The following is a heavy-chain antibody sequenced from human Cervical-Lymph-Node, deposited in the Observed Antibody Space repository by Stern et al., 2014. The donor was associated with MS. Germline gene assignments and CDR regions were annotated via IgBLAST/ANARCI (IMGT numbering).Heavy chain of an antibody. J-gene: IGHJ4*02. D-gene: IGHD3-22*01. V-gene: IGHV3-30-3*01. Sequence: VQLVESGGGVVQPGRSLRLSCAASGFNFITYSMYWVRQAPGKGLKWVAVILHYRGNEYYADSVKGRFTISRDNSKNTVSLQMNSLRVEDTAVYYCAREPYNYDGDGYLDHWGQGTLVTVSS. CDR2: ILHYRGNE. CDR1: GFNFITYS. CDR3: AREPYNYDGDGYLDH.